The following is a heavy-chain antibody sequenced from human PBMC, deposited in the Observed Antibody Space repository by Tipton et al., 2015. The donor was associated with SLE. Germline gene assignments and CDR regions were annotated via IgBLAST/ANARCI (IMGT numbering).Heavy chain of an antibody. V-gene: IGHV3-23*01. J-gene: IGHJ3*01. Sequence: SLRLSCAASEFTSSSSFSSYGMNWVRQAPGQGLEWVAGIGGGGDDTYYADSVKGRFTISRDNSKNTLSLQMNSLRVEDTAIYSCTKDGIARNGIWDAFDVWGQGTMATVSS. CDR3: TKDGIARNGIWDAFDV. D-gene: IGHD5-24*01. CDR2: IGGGGDDT. CDR1: EFTSSSSFSSYG.